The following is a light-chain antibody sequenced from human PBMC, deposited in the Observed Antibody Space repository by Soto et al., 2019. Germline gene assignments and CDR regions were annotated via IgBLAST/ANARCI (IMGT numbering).Light chain of an antibody. J-gene: IGLJ3*02. CDR1: SSDIGGYNF. CDR2: DVN. Sequence: QSALTQPASVSGSPGQSIAISCTGTSSDIGGYNFVSWYQQHPGKAPKLILYDVNLRPSGVSNRFSGSKSGNTASLTISGLQAEDEADYYCSSYSSSTLVVFGGGTRLTVL. CDR3: SSYSSSTLVV. V-gene: IGLV2-14*03.